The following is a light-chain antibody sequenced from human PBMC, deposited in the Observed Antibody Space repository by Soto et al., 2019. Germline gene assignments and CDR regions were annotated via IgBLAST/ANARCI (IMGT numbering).Light chain of an antibody. J-gene: IGKJ1*01. V-gene: IGKV1-5*03. CDR2: KAS. Sequence: IKMTQSASTLSGCVRDRVTITFRASQTISSWLAWYQQKPGKAPKLLIYKASTLKSGGPARFSGSGSGTEFTLTISSLQPDDLATYYCQHYNSYSEAFGQGTKVDIK. CDR3: QHYNSYSEA. CDR1: QTISSW.